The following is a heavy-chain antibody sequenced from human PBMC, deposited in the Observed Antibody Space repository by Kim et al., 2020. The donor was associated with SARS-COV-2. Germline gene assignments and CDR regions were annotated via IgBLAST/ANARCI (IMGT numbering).Heavy chain of an antibody. J-gene: IGHJ6*02. CDR2: IIPIFGTA. D-gene: IGHD1-26*01. V-gene: IGHV1-69*13. CDR1: GGTFSSYA. CDR3: VGTREPGGVRYYYYGMDV. Sequence: SVKVSCKASGGTFSSYAISWVRQAPGQGLEWMGGIIPIFGTANYAQKFQGRVTITADESTRTAYMELSSLRSDDTAVYYCVGTREPGGVRYYYYGMDVWGQGTTVTVSS.